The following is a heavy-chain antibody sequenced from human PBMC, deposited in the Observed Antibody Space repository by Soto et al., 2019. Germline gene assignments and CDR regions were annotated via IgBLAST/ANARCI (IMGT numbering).Heavy chain of an antibody. D-gene: IGHD6-6*01. V-gene: IGHV1-46*01. Sequence: WASVKVSCKASGYTFTSYYMHWVRQAPGQGLEWMGIINPSGGSTSYAQKFQGRVTMTRDTSTSTVYMELSSLRSEDTAVYYCARDGLYYSSSLTHRVYFDYWGQGTLVTVSS. J-gene: IGHJ4*01. CDR1: GYTFTSYY. CDR3: ARDGLYYSSSLTHRVYFDY. CDR2: INPSGGST.